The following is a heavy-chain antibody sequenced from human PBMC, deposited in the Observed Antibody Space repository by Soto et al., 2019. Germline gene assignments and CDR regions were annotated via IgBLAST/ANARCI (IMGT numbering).Heavy chain of an antibody. CDR3: AGRYDSSGYYSQGHDAFDI. J-gene: IGHJ3*02. V-gene: IGHV1-18*01. CDR2: ISAYNGNT. CDR1: SYTFTSNG. Sequence: SVKVSCEASSYTFTSNGTGWVRQAPVQGLEWMGWISAYNGNTNYAQKLQGRVTMTTGTSTSTAYMELRSLRSDDTAVYYCAGRYDSSGYYSQGHDAFDIWGQGTMVTVSS. D-gene: IGHD3-22*01.